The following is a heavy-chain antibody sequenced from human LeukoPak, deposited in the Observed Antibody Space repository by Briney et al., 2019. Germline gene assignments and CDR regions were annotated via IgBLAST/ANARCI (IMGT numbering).Heavy chain of an antibody. J-gene: IGHJ6*02. CDR3: ARDGVATSYYYYGMDV. CDR1: GGTFSSYA. V-gene: IGHV1-69*04. Sequence: SVKVSCKASGGTFSSYAISWVRQAPGQGLEWMGRIIPILGIANYAQKFQGRVTITADKSTGTAYMELSSLRSEDTAVYYCARDGVATSYYYYGMDVWGQGTTVTVSS. CDR2: IIPILGIA. D-gene: IGHD5-12*01.